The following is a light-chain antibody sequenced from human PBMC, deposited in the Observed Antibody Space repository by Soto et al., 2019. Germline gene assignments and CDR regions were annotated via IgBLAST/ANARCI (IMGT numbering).Light chain of an antibody. CDR3: QQLNSYPLT. CDR2: GAS. J-gene: IGKJ4*01. Sequence: IQLTQSPSSLSASVGDRVTITCRASQGNTNYLAWYQQKPGKAPELLIYGASSLERGVPSRFSGSGSGTDFTLTISSLQPEDFASYYCQQLNSYPLTFGGGTKVEIK. V-gene: IGKV1-9*01. CDR1: QGNTNY.